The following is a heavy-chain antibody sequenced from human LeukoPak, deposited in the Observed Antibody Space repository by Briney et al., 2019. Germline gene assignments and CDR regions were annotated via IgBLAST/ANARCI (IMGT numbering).Heavy chain of an antibody. Sequence: SQTLSLTCAISGDSVSSNSASWNWFRQSPSRGLEWLARAYLVSKWYIDYAVPVKGRSTINPDTSRNQVALQLNSVTPEDSAMYYCARRRYSGYEGYFDHWGQGILVTVSS. CDR1: GDSVSSNSAS. D-gene: IGHD5-12*01. CDR2: AYLVSKWYI. J-gene: IGHJ4*02. CDR3: ARRRYSGYEGYFDH. V-gene: IGHV6-1*01.